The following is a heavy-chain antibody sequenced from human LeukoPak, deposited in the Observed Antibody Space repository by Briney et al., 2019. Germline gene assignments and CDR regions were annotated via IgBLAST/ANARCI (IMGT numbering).Heavy chain of an antibody. CDR1: DGSIRSSTDY. J-gene: IGHJ4*02. D-gene: IGHD6-13*01. CDR3: AREIVAAGTPTFDY. CDR2: LYFRGIT. Sequence: SETLSLTCTVSDGSIRSSTDYWGWVRQSPGKGLEWIGSLYFRGITYYNPSLKSRVTISADTSKTQFSLKVSSVTAADTAVYYCAREIVAAGTPTFDYWGQGTLVTVSS. V-gene: IGHV4-39*07.